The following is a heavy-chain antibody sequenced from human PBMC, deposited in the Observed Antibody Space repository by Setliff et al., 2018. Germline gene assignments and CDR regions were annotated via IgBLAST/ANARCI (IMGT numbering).Heavy chain of an antibody. V-gene: IGHV1-2*02. Sequence: GASVQVSCKTSGFAFRGYFIHWVRQAPGQGLEWMGWINPKTGDTNYAQKLQGRVTMTRDTSIGTAYMELTSLGSDDTAVYYCARVACGLEYFQYWGQGTLVTVSS. CDR3: ARVACGLEYFQY. J-gene: IGHJ1*01. CDR1: GFAFRGYF. CDR2: INPKTGDT. D-gene: IGHD2-21*01.